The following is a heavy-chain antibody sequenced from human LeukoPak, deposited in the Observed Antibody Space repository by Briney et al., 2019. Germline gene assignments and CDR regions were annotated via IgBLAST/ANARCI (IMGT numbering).Heavy chain of an antibody. CDR3: ARAPFIEFDY. V-gene: IGHV3-20*04. CDR1: GFTFSSYS. Sequence: GGSLRLSCAASGFTFSSYSMNWVRQAPGKGLEWVSGINWNGGSTGYADSVKGRFTISRDNAKNSLYLQMNSLRAEDTALYYCARAPFIEFDYWGQGTLVTVSS. J-gene: IGHJ4*02. D-gene: IGHD2-15*01. CDR2: INWNGGST.